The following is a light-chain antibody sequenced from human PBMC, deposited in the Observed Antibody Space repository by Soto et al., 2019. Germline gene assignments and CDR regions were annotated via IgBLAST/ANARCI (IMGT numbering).Light chain of an antibody. CDR2: DAS. V-gene: IGKV3-11*01. CDR3: QQRSNWPIT. J-gene: IGKJ5*01. CDR1: QSVSSY. Sequence: EIVLTQSPATLSLSPGERATLSCRTRQSVSSYLAWYQQKPGRAPRLLIYDASNRATGIPARFIGSGSGTDVTLTISNLEPEDFAVYYGQQRSNWPITFCQGTLLEIK.